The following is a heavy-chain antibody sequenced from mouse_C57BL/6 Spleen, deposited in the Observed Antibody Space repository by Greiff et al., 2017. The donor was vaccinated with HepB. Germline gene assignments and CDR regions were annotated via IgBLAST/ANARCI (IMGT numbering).Heavy chain of an antibody. CDR2: IDPSYSYT. CDR1: GYTFTSYW. J-gene: IGHJ2*01. Sequence: VQLQQPGAELVMPGASVKLSCKASGYTFTSYWMHWVKQRPGQGLEWIGEIDPSYSYTNYNQKFKGKSTLTVDKSSSTAYMQLSSLTSEDSAVYYCARVRDPYYFDYWGQGTTLTVSS. CDR3: ARVRDPYYFDY. V-gene: IGHV1-69*01.